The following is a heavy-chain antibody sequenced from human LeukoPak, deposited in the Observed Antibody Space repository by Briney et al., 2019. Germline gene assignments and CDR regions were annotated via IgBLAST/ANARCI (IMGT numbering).Heavy chain of an antibody. CDR3: ARDSGGAGYSIYYFDY. V-gene: IGHV3-7*01. J-gene: IGHJ4*02. CDR2: IKQDGSEK. D-gene: IGHD2-15*01. Sequence: GGSLRLSCAASGFTFSSYWMSWDRQAPGKGLEWVANIKQDGSEKYYVDSVKGRFTISRDNAKNSLYLQMNSLRAEDTAVYYCARDSGGAGYSIYYFDYWGQGTLVTVSS. CDR1: GFTFSSYW.